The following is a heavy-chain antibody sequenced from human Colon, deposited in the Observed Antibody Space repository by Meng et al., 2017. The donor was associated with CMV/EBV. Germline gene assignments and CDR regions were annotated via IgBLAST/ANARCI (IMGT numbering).Heavy chain of an antibody. D-gene: IGHD5-24*01. Sequence: ASGFTFSSHAMSWFRQAPGKGLEWVSGFSRNAEDTHYADSVRGRFTMSRDTSKNTLYLQMNSLRAEDTAVYYCAKGSRDGFSGLFDCWGQGALVTVSS. V-gene: IGHV3-23*01. CDR2: FSRNAEDT. CDR3: AKGSRDGFSGLFDC. CDR1: GFTFSSHA. J-gene: IGHJ4*02.